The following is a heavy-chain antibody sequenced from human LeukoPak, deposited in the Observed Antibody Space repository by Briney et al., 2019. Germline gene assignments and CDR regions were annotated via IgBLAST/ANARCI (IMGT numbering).Heavy chain of an antibody. V-gene: IGHV3-74*01. CDR2: IKSDGSDP. J-gene: IGHJ6*02. CDR3: AKDRDPMPSRGMDV. CDR1: AFTFSNYW. D-gene: IGHD2-2*01. Sequence: PGRSLRLSCAASAFTFSNYWMHCVRPGPGEGLVWVSRIKSDGSDPSYAGSVKGRFTISRDNAKSTLYLQMNSLRAEDTAVYYCAKDRDPMPSRGMDVWGQGTTVGVSS.